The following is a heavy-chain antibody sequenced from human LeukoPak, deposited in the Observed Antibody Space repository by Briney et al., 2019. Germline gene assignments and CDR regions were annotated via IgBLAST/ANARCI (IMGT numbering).Heavy chain of an antibody. CDR2: MNPNSGNT. D-gene: IGHD6-19*01. Sequence: PGASVKVSCKVSGYTLTELSMHWVRQATGQGLEWMGWMNPNSGNTGYAQKFQGRVTMTRNTSISTAYMELSSLRSEDTAVHYCARGQGLFIAVAGKDFDYWGQGTLVTVSS. J-gene: IGHJ4*02. V-gene: IGHV1-8*01. CDR3: ARGQGLFIAVAGKDFDY. CDR1: GYTLTELS.